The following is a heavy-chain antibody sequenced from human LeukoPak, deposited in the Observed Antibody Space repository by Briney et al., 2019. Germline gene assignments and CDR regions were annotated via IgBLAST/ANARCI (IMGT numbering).Heavy chain of an antibody. V-gene: IGHV4-39*01. D-gene: IGHD3-9*01. CDR3: ARLEGIYYDILTGYYVHYYFDY. CDR1: GGSISSSSYY. J-gene: IGHJ4*02. CDR2: IYYSGST. Sequence: SETLSLTCTVSGGSISSSSYYWGWIRQPPGKGLEWIGSIYYSGSTYYNPSLKSRVTISVDTSKNQFSLKLSSVTAADTAVYYCARLEGIYYDILTGYYVHYYFDYWGQGTLVTVSS.